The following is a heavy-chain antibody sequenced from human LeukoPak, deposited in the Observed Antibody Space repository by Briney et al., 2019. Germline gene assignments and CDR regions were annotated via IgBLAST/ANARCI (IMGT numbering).Heavy chain of an antibody. V-gene: IGHV1-3*01. Sequence: GASVKVSCKASGYTFTSYAMHWVRQAPGQRLEWMGWINAGNGNTKYSQKFQGRVTITSDTSANTAYMELSSLRSEDTAVYYCARDGKHIAVPGVRYPMDVWGQGTTVTVS. CDR1: GYTFTSYA. J-gene: IGHJ6*02. CDR3: ARDGKHIAVPGVRYPMDV. CDR2: INAGNGNT. D-gene: IGHD6-19*01.